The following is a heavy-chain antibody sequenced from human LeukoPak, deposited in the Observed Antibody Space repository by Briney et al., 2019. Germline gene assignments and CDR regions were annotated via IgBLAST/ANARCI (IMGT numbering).Heavy chain of an antibody. D-gene: IGHD3-10*01. CDR1: GYTFTSYD. CDR2: INPNSGGT. CDR3: ARENYYGSGPTDY. J-gene: IGHJ4*02. V-gene: IGHV1-2*02. Sequence: ASVKVSCKASGYTFTSYDINWVRQATGQGLEWMGWINPNSGGTNYAQKFQGRVTMTRDTSISTAYMELSRLRSDDTAVYYCARENYYGSGPTDYWGQGTLVTVSS.